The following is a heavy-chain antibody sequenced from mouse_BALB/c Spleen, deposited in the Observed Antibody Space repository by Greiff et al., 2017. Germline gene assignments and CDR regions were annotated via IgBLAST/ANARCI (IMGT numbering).Heavy chain of an antibody. J-gene: IGHJ4*01. V-gene: IGHV3-2*02. CDR1: GYSITSDYA. CDR3: ATAYYGNLYAMDY. Sequence: EVKLMESGPGLVKPSQSLSLTCTVTGYSITSDYAWNWIRQFPGNKLEWMGYISYSGSTSYNPSLKSRISITRDTSKNQFFLQLNSVTTEDTATYYCATAYYGNLYAMDYWGQGTSVTVSS. D-gene: IGHD2-10*01. CDR2: ISYSGST.